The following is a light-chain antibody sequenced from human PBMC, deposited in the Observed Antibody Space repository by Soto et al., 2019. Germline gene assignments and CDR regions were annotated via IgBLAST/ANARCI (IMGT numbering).Light chain of an antibody. CDR3: QHYGSSPRT. CDR1: QSVSANY. CDR2: AAS. Sequence: EIVLTQSPGTLSLSPGERATLSFRASQSVSANYLAWYQQKPGQAPSLLIDAASNRATGIPDRFSGSGSGTDFTLTISRLEPEDFAMYYCQHYGSSPRTFGRGTKVDIK. J-gene: IGKJ1*01. V-gene: IGKV3-20*01.